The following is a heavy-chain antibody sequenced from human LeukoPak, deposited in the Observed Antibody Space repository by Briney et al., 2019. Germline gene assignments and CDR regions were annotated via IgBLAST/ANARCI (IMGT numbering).Heavy chain of an antibody. CDR1: GYGFTSYW. Sequence: GESLKISCKGSGYGFTSYWIGWVRQMPGKGLEWMGIIYPGDSDTRYSPSFQGQVTMSVDKSISTAYLQWTILKASDTAMYYCARPGLGDAFDIWGQGTMVTVSS. J-gene: IGHJ3*02. CDR3: ARPGLGDAFDI. V-gene: IGHV5-51*01. CDR2: IYPGDSDT.